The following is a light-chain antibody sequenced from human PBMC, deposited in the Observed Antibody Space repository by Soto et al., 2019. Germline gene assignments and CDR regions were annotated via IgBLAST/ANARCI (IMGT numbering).Light chain of an antibody. CDR1: QSVSSY. CDR3: QQRSNWPPYT. CDR2: DAS. Sequence: EIVLTQSPATLSLSPGERATLSCRASQSVSSYLAWYQQKPGQAPRLLIYDASNMATGIPARFSGSGSGTDFTLTISSLEPEDLAVYYCQQRSNWPPYTFGQGTKLEIK. V-gene: IGKV3-11*01. J-gene: IGKJ2*01.